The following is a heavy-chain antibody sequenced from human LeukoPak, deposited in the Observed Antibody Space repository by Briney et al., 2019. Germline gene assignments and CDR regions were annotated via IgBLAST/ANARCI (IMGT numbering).Heavy chain of an antibody. CDR2: INHSGST. Sequence: PSETLSLTCAVYGGSFSGYYWSWIRQPPGKGLEWTGEINHSGSTNYNPSLKSRVTISVDTSKNQFSLKLSSVTAADTAVYYCARYRRYSSSWYPMDVWGKGTTVTVSS. V-gene: IGHV4-34*01. CDR3: ARYRRYSSSWYPMDV. CDR1: GGSFSGYY. D-gene: IGHD6-13*01. J-gene: IGHJ6*03.